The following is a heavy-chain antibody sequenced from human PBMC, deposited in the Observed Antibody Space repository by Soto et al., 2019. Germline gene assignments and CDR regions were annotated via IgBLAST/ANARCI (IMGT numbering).Heavy chain of an antibody. CDR3: ARDPRKDIVVVPAAMWD. CDR1: GGTFSSYA. D-gene: IGHD2-2*01. V-gene: IGHV1-69*01. Sequence: QVQLVQSGAEVKKPGSSVKVSCKASGGTFSSYAISWVRQAPGQGLEWMGGIIPIFGTANYAQKFQGRVTITADESTSTAYMELSSLRSEDTAVYYCARDPRKDIVVVPAAMWDWGQGTLVTVSS. CDR2: IIPIFGTA. J-gene: IGHJ4*02.